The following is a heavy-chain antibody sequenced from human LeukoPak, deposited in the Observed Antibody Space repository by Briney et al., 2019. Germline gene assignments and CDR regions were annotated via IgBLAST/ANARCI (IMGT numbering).Heavy chain of an antibody. CDR2: INTNTGNP. CDR1: GYTFTSYA. Sequence: ASVKVSCKASGYTFTSYAMNWVRQAPGQGLEWMGWINTNTGNPTYAQGFTGRFVFSLDTSVSTAYYCARVGAVAGMYYYYGMDVWGQGTTVTVSS. D-gene: IGHD6-19*01. V-gene: IGHV7-4-1*01. J-gene: IGHJ6*02. CDR3: MDV.